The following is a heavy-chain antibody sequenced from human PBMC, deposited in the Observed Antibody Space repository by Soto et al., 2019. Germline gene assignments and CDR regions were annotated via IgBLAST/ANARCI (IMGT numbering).Heavy chain of an antibody. CDR3: ARGGFCSGAACSNYYYGMDV. Sequence: GGSLRLSCAASGFSFSYYSMKWVRQAPGKGLEWVSYISSSSSTIYYADSVKGRFTISRDNAKNSLYLQMNSLRDEDTAVYYCARGGFCSGAACSNYYYGMDVWGQGTTVTVSS. D-gene: IGHD2-15*01. J-gene: IGHJ6*02. CDR2: ISSSSSTI. CDR1: GFSFSYYS. V-gene: IGHV3-48*02.